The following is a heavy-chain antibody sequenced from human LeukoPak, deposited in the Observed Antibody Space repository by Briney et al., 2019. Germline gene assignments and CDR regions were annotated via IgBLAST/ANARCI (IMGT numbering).Heavy chain of an antibody. CDR3: ARDRFGGMDV. CDR2: IREDGSET. CDR1: GFTFRSHW. J-gene: IGHJ6*04. D-gene: IGHD4-23*01. Sequence: GGSLRLSCAASGFTFRSHWMSWVRQAPGKGLEWVASIREDGSETFYVDSVKGRFTISRDNAKNSVYLQMSRLRVGDMAVYYCARDRFGGMDVWGKGTTVTVSS. V-gene: IGHV3-7*01.